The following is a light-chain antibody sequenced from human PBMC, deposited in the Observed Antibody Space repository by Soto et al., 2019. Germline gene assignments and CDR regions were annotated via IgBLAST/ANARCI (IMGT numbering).Light chain of an antibody. CDR2: GAS. V-gene: IGKV1-39*01. J-gene: IGKJ2*01. Sequence: DIQMTQSPSSLSASIGDRVTITCRASQSITIYLNWYQQKPGKAPNLLIYGASSLQSGVPSRFSGSGSGTAFTLTISSLQLEDFATYYCQQTYITQYTFGQGTKLEIK. CDR1: QSITIY. CDR3: QQTYITQYT.